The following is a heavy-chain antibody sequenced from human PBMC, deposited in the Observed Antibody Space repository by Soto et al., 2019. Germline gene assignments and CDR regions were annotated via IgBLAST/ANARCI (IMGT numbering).Heavy chain of an antibody. Sequence: GASVKVSCKASGYTFTGYYMHWVRQAPGQGLEWMGWINPNSGGTNYAQKFQGRVTMTRDTSISTAYMELSRLRSDDTAVYYCARDFLYSSSPIPSCYSYGMDVWGQGPTLTVYS. CDR2: INPNSGGT. CDR1: GYTFTGYY. D-gene: IGHD6-6*01. J-gene: IGHJ6*02. CDR3: ARDFLYSSSPIPSCYSYGMDV. V-gene: IGHV1-2*02.